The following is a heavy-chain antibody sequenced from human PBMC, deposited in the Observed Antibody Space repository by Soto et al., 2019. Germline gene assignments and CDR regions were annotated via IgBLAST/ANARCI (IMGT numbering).Heavy chain of an antibody. Sequence: QITLKESGPTLVKPTQTLMLTCTFSGFSLSTSGVGVGWIRQPPGKALEWLASVYWDDDKRYRPSLESRRTSTKDTCKNQVVRTLTNMAPVDTATYFCAHLSYDGSGSYTYWGQGTLGTVSS. CDR2: VYWDDDK. V-gene: IGHV2-5*02. CDR3: AHLSYDGSGSYTY. J-gene: IGHJ4*02. CDR1: GFSLSTSGVG. D-gene: IGHD3-10*01.